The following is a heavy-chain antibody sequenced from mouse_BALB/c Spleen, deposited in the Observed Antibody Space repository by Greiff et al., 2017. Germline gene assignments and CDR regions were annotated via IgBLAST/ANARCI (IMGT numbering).Heavy chain of an antibody. Sequence: VKLVESGPGLVAPSQSLSITCTVSGFSLTSYGVHWVRQPPGKGLEWLGVIWAGGSTNYNSALMSRLSISKDNSKSQVFLKMNSLQTDDTAMYYCARDSLFYYYGSRYFDVWGAGTTVTVSS. CDR3: ARDSLFYYYGSRYFDV. D-gene: IGHD1-1*01. CDR1: GFSLTSYG. CDR2: IWAGGST. J-gene: IGHJ1*01. V-gene: IGHV2-9*02.